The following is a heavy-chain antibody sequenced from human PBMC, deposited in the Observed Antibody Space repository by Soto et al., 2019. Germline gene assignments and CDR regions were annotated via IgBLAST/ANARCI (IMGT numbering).Heavy chain of an antibody. CDR3: ARPNYDYVWGSYRSNWFDP. J-gene: IGHJ5*02. CDR1: GGSISSSNW. Sequence: PSETLSLTCAVSGGSISSSNWWSWVRQPPGKGLEWIGEIYHSGSTNYNPSLKSRVTISVDKSKNQFSLKLSSVTAAVTAVYYCARPNYDYVWGSYRSNWFDPWGQGTLVTVSS. V-gene: IGHV4-4*02. D-gene: IGHD3-16*01. CDR2: IYHSGST.